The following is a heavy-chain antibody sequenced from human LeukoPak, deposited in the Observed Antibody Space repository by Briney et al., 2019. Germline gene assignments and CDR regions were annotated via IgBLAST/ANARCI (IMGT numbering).Heavy chain of an antibody. CDR1: GFTFSSYG. J-gene: IGHJ4*02. CDR2: ISYDGSNK. D-gene: IGHD3-10*01. CDR3: ARFGSGSYSVDY. Sequence: PGGSLRLSCAASGFTFSSYGMHWVRQAPGKGLEWVAVISYDGSNKYYADSVKGRFTISRDNSKNTLYLQMNSLRAEDTAVYYCARFGSGSYSVDYWGQGTLVTVSS. V-gene: IGHV3-30*03.